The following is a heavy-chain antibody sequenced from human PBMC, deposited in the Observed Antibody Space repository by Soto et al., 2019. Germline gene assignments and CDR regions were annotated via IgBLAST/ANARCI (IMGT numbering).Heavy chain of an antibody. Sequence: GGSLRLSCVASGFTFSRYVMTWVRQAPGKGLEWVSTINSNGGSTYYAYSVKGRFTISRDNSKNSLYLRMNGLRAEDTAVYFCARVPDLDYCSRTSCLYYFDYWGQGALVTVSS. CDR3: ARVPDLDYCSRTSCLYYFDY. CDR2: INSNGGST. J-gene: IGHJ4*02. D-gene: IGHD2-2*01. CDR1: GFTFSRYV. V-gene: IGHV3-23*01.